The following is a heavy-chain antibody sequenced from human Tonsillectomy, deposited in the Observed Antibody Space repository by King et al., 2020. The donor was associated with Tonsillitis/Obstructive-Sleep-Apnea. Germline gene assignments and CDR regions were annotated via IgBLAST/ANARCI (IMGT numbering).Heavy chain of an antibody. Sequence: MQLQESGPGLVKPSETLSLSCTVSGDSISRYYWSWIRQPPGKGLELIVYISCSGGTNFNPSLKRRVTMSVDRSKNQFSLKVSSVTAADTAVYYCARAIRTLDAFDIWGQGTMVTVFS. CDR2: ISCSGGT. CDR1: GDSISRYY. V-gene: IGHV4-59*01. J-gene: IGHJ3*02. D-gene: IGHD1-1*01. CDR3: ARAIRTLDAFDI.